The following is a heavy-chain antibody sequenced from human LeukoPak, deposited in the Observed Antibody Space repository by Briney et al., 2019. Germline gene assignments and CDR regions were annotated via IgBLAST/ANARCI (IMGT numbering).Heavy chain of an antibody. Sequence: GGSLRLSCAASGFTVSSNYMSWVRQAPGKGLEWVSVIYSGGSTYYADSVKGRFTISRDNSKNTLYLQMNSLRAEDMAVYYCARDTRWGDYYYMDVWGKGTTVTVSS. J-gene: IGHJ6*03. CDR1: GFTVSSNY. D-gene: IGHD4-23*01. V-gene: IGHV3-53*01. CDR3: ARDTRWGDYYYMDV. CDR2: IYSGGST.